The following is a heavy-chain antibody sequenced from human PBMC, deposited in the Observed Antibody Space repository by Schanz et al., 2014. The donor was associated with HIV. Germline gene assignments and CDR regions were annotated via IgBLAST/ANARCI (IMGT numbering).Heavy chain of an antibody. Sequence: QVQLVESGGGVVQPGRSLRLSCAASGFTFSSYDMHWVRQAPGKGLEWVAVIWDDGSNKYYAESVKGRFTISRDNAKNSLCLQMNSLRDEDTAVYYCGRDRGYNDHYHYFGMDVWGQATTVTVSS. D-gene: IGHD3-22*01. CDR1: GFTFSSYD. V-gene: IGHV3-33*01. CDR2: IWDDGSNK. CDR3: GRDRGYNDHYHYFGMDV. J-gene: IGHJ6*02.